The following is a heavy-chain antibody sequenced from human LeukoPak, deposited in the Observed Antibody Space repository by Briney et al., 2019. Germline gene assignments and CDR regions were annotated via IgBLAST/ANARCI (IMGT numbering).Heavy chain of an antibody. D-gene: IGHD3-3*01. CDR2: IYHSGSP. CDR1: GYSISSASY. CDR3: ARPISSQGYFGVVID. J-gene: IGHJ4*02. V-gene: IGHV4-38-2*01. Sequence: SETLSLTCAVSGYSISSASYWGWIRQPPGKGLEWIGNIYHSGSPYFNPSLKSRVTISVDTSKNQFSLKLSSVTAADTAVYYCARPISSQGYFGVVIDWGQGTLVTVSS.